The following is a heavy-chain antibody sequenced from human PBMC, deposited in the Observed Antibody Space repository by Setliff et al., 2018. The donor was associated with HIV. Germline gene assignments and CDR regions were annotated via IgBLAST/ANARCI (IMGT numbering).Heavy chain of an antibody. CDR1: GGSISSHY. J-gene: IGHJ1*01. V-gene: IGHV4-59*11. CDR2: IYYSGST. Sequence: LSLTCTVSGGSISSHYWSWIRQPPGKGLEWIGSIYYSGSTNYNPSLKSRVTISVDTSKNQFSLKLSSVTAADTAVYYCASTVITGYFQHWGQVTLVTVSS. CDR3: ASTVITGYFQH. D-gene: IGHD4-4*01.